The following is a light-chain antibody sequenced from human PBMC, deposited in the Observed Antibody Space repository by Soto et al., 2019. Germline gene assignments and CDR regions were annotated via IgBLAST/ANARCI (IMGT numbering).Light chain of an antibody. Sequence: DIQMTQSPSTLSASVGDRVTITCRASQSISSWLAWYQQKPGKAPKLLIYKASSLESGVPSRFSGSGSGTEFTLNISSLQPDDFATYYGQQYNRYWTFGQGTKVEIK. J-gene: IGKJ1*01. CDR3: QQYNRYWT. CDR1: QSISSW. V-gene: IGKV1-5*03. CDR2: KAS.